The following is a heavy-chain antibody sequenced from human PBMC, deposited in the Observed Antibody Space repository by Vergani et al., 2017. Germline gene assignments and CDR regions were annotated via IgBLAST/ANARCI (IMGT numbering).Heavy chain of an antibody. CDR1: GGTFSSYA. J-gene: IGHJ6*02. Sequence: QVQLVQSGAEVKKPGSSVKVSCKASGGTFSSYAISWVRQAPGQGLEWMGRIIPILGIANYAQKFQGRVTITAEKSTSTAYMELSSLRSEDTAVYYCGRRQRDCSSTSCYPHNYYYYGMDVWGQGTTVTVSS. D-gene: IGHD2-2*01. V-gene: IGHV1-69*04. CDR2: IIPILGIA. CDR3: GRRQRDCSSTSCYPHNYYYYGMDV.